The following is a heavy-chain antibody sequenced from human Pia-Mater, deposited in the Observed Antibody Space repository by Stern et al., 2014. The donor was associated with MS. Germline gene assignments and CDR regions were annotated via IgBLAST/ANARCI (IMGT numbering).Heavy chain of an antibody. Sequence: EVQLEESGGGVVQPGGSLRLSCEFSQLTFSFHAMAWVRQAPGKGLEWVSGISGSGDEKYYADSVQGRVTISRDHSHETVFLQLNNVRAEDTAVYYCAKGNTYFFDTSDAAPGYWGQGTLVTVSS. J-gene: IGHJ1*01. D-gene: IGHD3-22*01. V-gene: IGHV3-23*04. CDR2: ISGSGDEK. CDR3: AKGNTYFFDTSDAAPGY. CDR1: QLTFSFHA.